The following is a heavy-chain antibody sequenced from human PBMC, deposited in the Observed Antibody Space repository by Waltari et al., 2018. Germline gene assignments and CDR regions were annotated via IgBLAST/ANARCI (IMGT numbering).Heavy chain of an antibody. Sequence: EVQLLESGGGLVQPGGSLRLSCAASGFTFSSYAMSWVRQAPGKGLEWVSAISCSGGSTYYADSVKVRFTISRDNSKNTLYLQMNSLRAEDTAVYYCAKEVVVVPAAQTNWFDPWGQGTLVTVSS. CDR3: AKEVVVVPAAQTNWFDP. J-gene: IGHJ5*02. V-gene: IGHV3-23*01. CDR1: GFTFSSYA. CDR2: ISCSGGST. D-gene: IGHD2-2*01.